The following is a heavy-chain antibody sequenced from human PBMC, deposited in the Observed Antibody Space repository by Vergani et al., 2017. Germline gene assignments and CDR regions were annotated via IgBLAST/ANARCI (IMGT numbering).Heavy chain of an antibody. V-gene: IGHV4-31*03. CDR3: AREREPYCGSDCYEAGVDGVV. Sequence: QVQLQESGPGLVKPSQTLSLPCTVSGGSISSGRYYWSWIRQHPGKGLGGIGYIYYSGNTYYNPSLKSRVTISVDTSKNQFSLKLSSVTAAGTAVDYCAREREPYCGSDCYEAGVDGVVWGQGTLVTVSS. D-gene: IGHD2-21*01. J-gene: IGHJ4*02. CDR2: IYYSGNT. CDR1: GGSISSGRYY.